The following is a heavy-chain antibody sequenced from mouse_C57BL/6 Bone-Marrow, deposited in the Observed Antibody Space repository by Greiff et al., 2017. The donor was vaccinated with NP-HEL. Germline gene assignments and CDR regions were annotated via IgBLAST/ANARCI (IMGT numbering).Heavy chain of an antibody. Sequence: QVQLQQPGAELVKPGASVKMSCTASGYTFTSYWITWVKQRPGQGLEWIGDIYPGSGSTNYNEKFKSKATLTVDTSSSTAYMQLSSLTSEDSAVYYCASSGYVYYYAMDYWGQGTSVTVSS. CDR2: IYPGSGST. CDR3: ASSGYVYYYAMDY. J-gene: IGHJ4*01. V-gene: IGHV1-55*01. D-gene: IGHD3-2*02. CDR1: GYTFTSYW.